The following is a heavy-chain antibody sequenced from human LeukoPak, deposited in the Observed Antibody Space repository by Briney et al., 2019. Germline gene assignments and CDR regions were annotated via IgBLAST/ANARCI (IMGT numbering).Heavy chain of an antibody. J-gene: IGHJ4*02. D-gene: IGHD3-22*01. CDR3: AREPRTMIIPERYFDY. CDR2: ISGSTSYI. Sequence: GGSLRLSCAASGFTFSSYSKNWVRQAPGKGLEWVSSISGSTSYIYYADSVKGRFTISRDNAKNSLYPQMNSLRAEDTAVYYCAREPRTMIIPERYFDYWGQGTLVTVSS. CDR1: GFTFSSYS. V-gene: IGHV3-21*01.